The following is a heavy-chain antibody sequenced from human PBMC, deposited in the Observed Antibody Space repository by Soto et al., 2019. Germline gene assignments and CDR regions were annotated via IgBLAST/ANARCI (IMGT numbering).Heavy chain of an antibody. V-gene: IGHV4-59*08. CDR2: IYYSGTT. CDR3: ARQGAILAAGTTVDY. D-gene: IGHD6-13*01. Sequence: SSETLSLTCTVSGASISSYYWSWIRQPPGKGLEWIAYIYYSGTTYYNPSLKSRVTISVDTAKNQFSLKLTSVTAADTALYYCARQGAILAAGTTVDYWGQGTLVTVSS. J-gene: IGHJ4*02. CDR1: GASISSYY.